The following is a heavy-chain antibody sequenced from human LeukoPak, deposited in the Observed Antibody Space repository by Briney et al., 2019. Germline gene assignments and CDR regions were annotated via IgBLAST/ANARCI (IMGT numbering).Heavy chain of an antibody. V-gene: IGHV3-11*04. CDR3: ARKHIAVAGPFDY. Sequence: GGSLRLSCAASGFTFSDNYMSWIRQAPGKGLEWVSYISSSGNTTYNADSVKGRFTISRDNAKNSLYLQMNSLRAEDTAVYYCARKHIAVAGPFDYWGQGTLVTVSS. CDR2: ISSSGNTT. CDR1: GFTFSDNY. J-gene: IGHJ4*02. D-gene: IGHD6-19*01.